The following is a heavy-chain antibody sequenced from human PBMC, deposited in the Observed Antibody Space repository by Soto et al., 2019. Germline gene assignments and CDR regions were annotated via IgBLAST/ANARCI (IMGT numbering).Heavy chain of an antibody. D-gene: IGHD2-21*02. J-gene: IGHJ4*02. CDR3: ARGRLLGRWGFDY. CDR1: GGSISSGGYY. V-gene: IGHV4-31*03. Sequence: SETLSLTCTVSGGSISSGGYYWSWIRQHPGKGLEWIGYIYYSGSTYYNPSLKSRVTISVDTSKNQFSLKLSSVTAADTAVYYCARGRLLGRWGFDYWGQGTLVTVSS. CDR2: IYYSGST.